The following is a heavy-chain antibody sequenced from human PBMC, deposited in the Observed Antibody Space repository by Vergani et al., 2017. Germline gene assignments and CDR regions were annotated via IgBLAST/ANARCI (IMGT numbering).Heavy chain of an antibody. CDR3: AKESQGPYYGGNSVFDY. CDR1: GSSISSGSYY. CDR2: IYTSGST. J-gene: IGHJ4*02. V-gene: IGHV4-61*02. D-gene: IGHD4-23*01. Sequence: QVQLQESGPGLVKPSQTLSLTCTVSGSSISSGSYYWSWIRQPAGKGLEWIGRIYTSGSTNYNPSLKSRVTISVDTSKNQFSLKLSSVPASDTAVYYCAKESQGPYYGGNSVFDYWGQGTLVTVFS.